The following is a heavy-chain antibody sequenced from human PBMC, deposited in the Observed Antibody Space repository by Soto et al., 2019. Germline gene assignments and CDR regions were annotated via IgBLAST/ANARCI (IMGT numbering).Heavy chain of an antibody. V-gene: IGHV1-18*01. CDR3: ARGIYCTKGVCHRRTQLGP. Sequence: ASVKVSCKASGGTFSSYAISWVRQAPGQGLEWMGWISAYNGNTNYAQKLQGRVTMTTDTSTSTAYMELRSLRSDDTAVYYCARGIYCTKGVCHRRTQLGPWGQGTLVTVS. CDR1: GGTFSSYA. CDR2: ISAYNGNT. J-gene: IGHJ5*02. D-gene: IGHD2-8*01.